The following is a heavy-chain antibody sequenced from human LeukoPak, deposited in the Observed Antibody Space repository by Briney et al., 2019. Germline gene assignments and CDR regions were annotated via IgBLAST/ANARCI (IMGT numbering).Heavy chain of an antibody. J-gene: IGHJ4*02. Sequence: SETLSLTCTVSGGSISSGGYYWSWIRQPPGKGLEWIGYIYHNGSTYYNPSLKSRVTISVDRSKNQFSLKLSSVTAADTAVYYCARATKGSYYFDYWGQGTLVTVSS. CDR1: GGSISSGGYY. CDR3: ARATKGSYYFDY. CDR2: IYHNGST. D-gene: IGHD1-26*01. V-gene: IGHV4-30-2*01.